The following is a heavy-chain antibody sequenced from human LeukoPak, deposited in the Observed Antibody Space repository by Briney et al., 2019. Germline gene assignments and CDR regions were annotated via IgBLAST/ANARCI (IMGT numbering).Heavy chain of an antibody. CDR3: ARLRFLEWPSHNYFGY. J-gene: IGHJ4*02. V-gene: IGHV4-4*07. D-gene: IGHD3-3*01. Sequence: PSETLSLTCTVSGGSISSYYWSWIRQPAGKGLEWIGRIYTSGSTNFNPSLKSRVTISVDTSKNQFSLKLSSVTAADMAVYYCARLRFLEWPSHNYFGYWGQGTLVTVSS. CDR1: GGSISSYY. CDR2: IYTSGST.